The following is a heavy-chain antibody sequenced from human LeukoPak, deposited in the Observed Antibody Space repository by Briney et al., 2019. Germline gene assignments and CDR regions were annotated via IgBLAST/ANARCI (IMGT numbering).Heavy chain of an antibody. J-gene: IGHJ6*02. CDR1: GFTFSSYG. Sequence: PGRSLRLSCAASGFTFSSYGMHWVRQAPGKGLEWVAVIWYDGSNKYYADSVKGRFTISRDNSKNTLYLQMNSLRAEDTAVYYCARDFRVRGYYYYYYGMDVWGQGTTVTVSS. CDR3: ARDFRVRGYYYYYYGMDV. CDR2: IWYDGSNK. D-gene: IGHD3-10*01. V-gene: IGHV3-33*01.